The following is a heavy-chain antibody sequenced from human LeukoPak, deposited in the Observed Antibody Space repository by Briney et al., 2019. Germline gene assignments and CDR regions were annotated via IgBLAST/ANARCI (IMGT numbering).Heavy chain of an antibody. CDR1: GFTFSSYD. CDR3: ARDRDSSGYDY. V-gene: IGHV3-13*01. J-gene: IGHJ4*02. CDR2: IGTAGDT. Sequence: GGSLRLSCAASGFTFSSYDMHRVRQATGKGLEWVSAIGTAGDTYYPGSVKGRFTISRENAKNSLYLQMNSLRAGDTAVYYCARDRDSSGYDYWGQGTLVTVSS. D-gene: IGHD3-22*01.